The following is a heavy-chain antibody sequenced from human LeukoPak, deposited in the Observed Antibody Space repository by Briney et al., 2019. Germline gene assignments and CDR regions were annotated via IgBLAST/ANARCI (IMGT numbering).Heavy chain of an antibody. J-gene: IGHJ4*02. CDR2: ISGSNSYI. CDR1: GFTFNSYS. D-gene: IGHD3-3*01. Sequence: GGSLRLSCAASGFTFNSYSMNWVRQAPGKGLEWVSSISGSNSYIYYADSMKGRFTISRDNAKNSLYLQMDSLRAEDTAVYYCARDASAYYWGQGTLVTVSS. V-gene: IGHV3-21*01. CDR3: ARDASAYY.